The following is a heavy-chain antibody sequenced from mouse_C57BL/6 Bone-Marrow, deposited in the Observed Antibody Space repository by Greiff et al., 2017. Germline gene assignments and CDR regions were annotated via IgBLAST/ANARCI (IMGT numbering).Heavy chain of an antibody. Sequence: VQLQQSGAELVKPGASVKLSCKASGYTFTEYTIHWVKQRSGQGLEWIGWFYPGSGSIKYNEKFKDKATLTVDKSSSTAYMQLSSLTSEDSAVYYCSRREYYYGSSPFAYWGQGTLVTVSA. CDR1: GYTFTEYT. V-gene: IGHV1-62-2*01. J-gene: IGHJ3*01. D-gene: IGHD1-1*01. CDR3: SRREYYYGSSPFAY. CDR2: FYPGSGSI.